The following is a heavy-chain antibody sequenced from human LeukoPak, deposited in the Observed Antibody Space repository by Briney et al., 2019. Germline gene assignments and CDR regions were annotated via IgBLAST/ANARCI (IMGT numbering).Heavy chain of an antibody. CDR1: GFSFSSYW. J-gene: IGHJ6*03. Sequence: GGSLRLSCEGSGFSFSSYWMTWVRELPGKGPEWMANIGQDESERYFADSVKGRFTISRDNSKNTLYLQMGSLRAEDMAVYYCANAGKEAGYSSGWSWMGENYYYYYYMDVWGKGTTVTVSS. CDR3: ANAGKEAGYSSGWSWMGENYYYYYYMDV. V-gene: IGHV3-7*01. D-gene: IGHD6-19*01. CDR2: IGQDESER.